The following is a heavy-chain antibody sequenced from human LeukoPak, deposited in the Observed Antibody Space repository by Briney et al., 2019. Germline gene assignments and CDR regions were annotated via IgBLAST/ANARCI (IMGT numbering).Heavy chain of an antibody. J-gene: IGHJ6*02. V-gene: IGHV3-23*01. CDR2: ISGSGGST. Sequence: PGGSLRLSCAASGFTFSSYAMSWVRQAPGKGLEWVSAISGSGGSTYYADSVKGRFTISRDNSKNTLYLQMNSLRAEDTAVYYCAKDLDYGDYRGYYGMDVWGQGTTVTVSS. CDR1: GFTFSSYA. CDR3: AKDLDYGDYRGYYGMDV. D-gene: IGHD4-17*01.